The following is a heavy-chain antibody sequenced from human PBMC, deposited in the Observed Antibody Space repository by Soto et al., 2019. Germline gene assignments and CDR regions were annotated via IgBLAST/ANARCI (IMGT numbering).Heavy chain of an antibody. CDR3: ARDWNSND. V-gene: IGHV3-11*01. CDR1: GFTFSDYF. CDR2: ITTSSTI. D-gene: IGHD1-7*01. J-gene: IGHJ4*02. Sequence: GGSLRLSXAASGFTFSDYFMSWIRQAPGKGLEWVSYITTSSTIYYADSVKGRFTISRDNAKNSLFLQMNSLRAEDTAVYYCARDWNSNDWGQGTLVTVSS.